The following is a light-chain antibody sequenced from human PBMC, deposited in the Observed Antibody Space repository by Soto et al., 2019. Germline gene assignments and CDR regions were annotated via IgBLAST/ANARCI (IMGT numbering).Light chain of an antibody. CDR2: EDN. Sequence: NFMLTQPHSVSESPGKTVTISCTRSSGSIASNYVQWYQQRPGSAPTTVIYEDNQRLSGVPDRFSGSIDSSSNSASLTISGLKTEDEADYYCQSYDSSNHVVFGGGTKVTVL. J-gene: IGLJ2*01. CDR3: QSYDSSNHVV. V-gene: IGLV6-57*04. CDR1: SGSIASNY.